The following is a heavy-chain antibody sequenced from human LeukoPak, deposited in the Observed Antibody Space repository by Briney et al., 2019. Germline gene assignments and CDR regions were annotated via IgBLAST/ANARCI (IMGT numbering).Heavy chain of an antibody. J-gene: IGHJ4*02. Sequence: GGSLRLSCAASGFTFSSYAMSWVRQAPGKGLEWVSAISGSGGSTYYADSVKGRFTISRDNSKNTLYLQMNSLRAEDTAVYYCAKDPNTPYSYYDILTGLLSGYFDYWGQGTLVTVSS. V-gene: IGHV3-23*01. CDR1: GFTFSSYA. D-gene: IGHD3-9*01. CDR3: AKDPNTPYSYYDILTGLLSGYFDY. CDR2: ISGSGGST.